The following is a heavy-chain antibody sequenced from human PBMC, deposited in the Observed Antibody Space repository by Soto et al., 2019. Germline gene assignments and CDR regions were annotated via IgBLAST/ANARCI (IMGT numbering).Heavy chain of an antibody. V-gene: IGHV1-69*13. Sequence: SVKVSCKASGGTFSSYAISWVRQAPGQGLEWMGGIIPIFGTANYAQKFQGRVTITADESTSTAYMELSSLRSEDTAVYYCASAPYCSSTSCPKAFDYWGQGTLVTVSS. CDR3: ASAPYCSSTSCPKAFDY. CDR1: GGTFSSYA. D-gene: IGHD2-2*01. CDR2: IIPIFGTA. J-gene: IGHJ4*02.